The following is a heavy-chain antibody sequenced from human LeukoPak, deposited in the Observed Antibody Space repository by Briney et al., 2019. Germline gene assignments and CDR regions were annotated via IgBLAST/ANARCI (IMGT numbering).Heavy chain of an antibody. D-gene: IGHD3-9*01. CDR2: IAPSDSYT. CDR1: GSVFTSYW. CDR3: ARLVHYDVLTGYLGEGY. J-gene: IGHJ4*02. V-gene: IGHV5-10-1*01. Sequence: GASLQTSCKGSGSVFTSYWISWGRPVPGKGLEWMWRIAPSDSYTNYSPSFQGHVTISADKSITTAYLQWSSLKASDTAMYYCARLVHYDVLTGYLGEGYWGQGTLVTVSS.